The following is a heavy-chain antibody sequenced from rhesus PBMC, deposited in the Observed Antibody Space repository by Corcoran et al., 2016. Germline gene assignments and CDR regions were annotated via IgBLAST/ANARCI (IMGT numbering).Heavy chain of an antibody. Sequence: QVQLQESGPGLVKPSETLSLTCSVSGYSISSGYHWGWIRQPPGRGQEFVGFISGTSGSTYYNPSLKSRVAISEDTSKNQFSLKLTSVTDADTAVYYCTRPDDSSLDSWGQGVLVTVSS. J-gene: IGHJ4*01. D-gene: IGHD4-29*01. CDR2: ISGTSGST. CDR1: GYSISSGYH. V-gene: IGHV4-99*01. CDR3: TRPDDSSLDS.